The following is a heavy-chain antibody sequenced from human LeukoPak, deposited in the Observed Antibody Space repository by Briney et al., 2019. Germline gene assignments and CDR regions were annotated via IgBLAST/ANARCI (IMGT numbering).Heavy chain of an antibody. CDR1: GGSISSYY. Sequence: SETLSLTCTVSGGSISSYYWSWIRQPPGKGLEWIGYIYYSGSTNYNSSLKSRVTISVDTSKNQFSLKLSSVTAADTAVYYCARHGPTVVTSEDAFDIWGQGTMVTVSS. CDR2: IYYSGST. J-gene: IGHJ3*02. CDR3: ARHGPTVVTSEDAFDI. D-gene: IGHD4-23*01. V-gene: IGHV4-59*08.